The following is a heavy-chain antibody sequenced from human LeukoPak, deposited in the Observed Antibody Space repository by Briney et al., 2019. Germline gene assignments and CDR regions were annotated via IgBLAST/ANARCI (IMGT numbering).Heavy chain of an antibody. CDR3: ARAIAVAGPNMN. V-gene: IGHV1-18*01. Sequence: ASVKVSCKASGYTFTSYGISWVRQAPGQGLEWMGWISAYNGNTNYAEKLQGRVTMTTDTSTSTAYMELRSLRSDDTAVYYCARAIAVAGPNMNWGQGTLVTVSS. CDR2: ISAYNGNT. CDR1: GYTFTSYG. J-gene: IGHJ4*02. D-gene: IGHD6-19*01.